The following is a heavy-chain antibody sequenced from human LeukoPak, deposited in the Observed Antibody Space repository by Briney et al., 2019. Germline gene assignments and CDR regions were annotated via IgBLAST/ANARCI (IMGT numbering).Heavy chain of an antibody. Sequence: PGGSLRLSCAASGFTFSSYGMHWVRQAPGKGLEWVAVIWYDGSNKYYADSVKGRFTISRDNSKNTLYLQMNSLRAEDTAVYYCARDRSSRRGRSDYWGQGTLVTVSS. CDR3: ARDRSSRRGRSDY. J-gene: IGHJ4*02. V-gene: IGHV3-33*01. CDR2: IWYDGSNK. CDR1: GFTFSSYG. D-gene: IGHD3-16*01.